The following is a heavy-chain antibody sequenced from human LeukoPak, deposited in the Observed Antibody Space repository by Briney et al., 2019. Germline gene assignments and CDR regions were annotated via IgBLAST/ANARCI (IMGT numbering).Heavy chain of an antibody. CDR1: GGSISSYY. CDR2: IYYSGST. Sequence: SETLSLTCTVSGGSISSYYWSWIRQPPGKGLEWIGYIYYSGSTNYSPSLKSRVTISVDTSKNQFSLKLSSVAAADTAVYYCARRYSSGPFDYWGQGTLVTVSS. J-gene: IGHJ4*02. CDR3: ARRYSSGPFDY. D-gene: IGHD6-19*01. V-gene: IGHV4-59*12.